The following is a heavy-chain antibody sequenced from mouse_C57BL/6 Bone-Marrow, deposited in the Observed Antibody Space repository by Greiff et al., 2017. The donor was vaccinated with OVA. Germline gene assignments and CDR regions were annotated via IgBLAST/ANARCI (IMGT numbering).Heavy chain of an antibody. Sequence: EVQGVESGGGLVQPKGSLKLSCAASGFSFNTYAMNWVRQAPGKGLEWVARLRSKSNNYATYYADSVKDRFTISRDDSESMLYLQMNNLKTEDTAMYYCVRHGGSSYDWFAYWGQGTLVTVSA. V-gene: IGHV10-1*01. CDR1: GFSFNTYA. J-gene: IGHJ3*01. CDR3: VRHGGSSYDWFAY. D-gene: IGHD1-1*01. CDR2: LRSKSNNYAT.